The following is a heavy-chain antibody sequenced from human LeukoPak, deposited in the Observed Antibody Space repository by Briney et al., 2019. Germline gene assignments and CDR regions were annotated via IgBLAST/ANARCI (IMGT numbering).Heavy chain of an antibody. CDR2: FSGSGDIT. D-gene: IGHD4-17*01. CDR1: GFTFSAYA. V-gene: IGHV3-23*01. Sequence: SGGSLRLSCAASGFTFSAYAMNWVRQAPGKGLEWVSSFSGSGDITYYADSVKGRLTISRDNSKSTLYHQMNGLRAEDTAIYHCANARTTVTPPVYYGQGTLVTVSS. J-gene: IGHJ4*02. CDR3: ANARTTVTPPVY.